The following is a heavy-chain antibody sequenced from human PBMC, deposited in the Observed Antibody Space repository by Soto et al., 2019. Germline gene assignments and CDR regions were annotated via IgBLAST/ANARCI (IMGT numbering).Heavy chain of an antibody. CDR2: ITSSSVQT. J-gene: IGHJ5*02. CDR3: ASLVRQHLPPLGL. V-gene: IGHV3-11*06. D-gene: IGHD6-13*01. CDR1: GFNFSDSY. Sequence: QVHLVESGGGLVKPGGSLWLSCAASGFNFSDSYMTWIRQVPGKGLEWVSFITSSSVQTRYADSVKGRFTISRDNAKNSLYLQMNSLRPEDTAVYYCASLVRQHLPPLGLWGQGTLVIVSS.